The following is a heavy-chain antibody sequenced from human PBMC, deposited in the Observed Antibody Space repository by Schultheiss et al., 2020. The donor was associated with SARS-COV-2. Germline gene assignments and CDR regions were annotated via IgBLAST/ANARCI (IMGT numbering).Heavy chain of an antibody. V-gene: IGHV4-31*11. CDR3: ARDNAHSSSWYRY. Sequence: SETLSLTCAVYGGSFSGYYWSWIRQHPGKGLEWIGYIYYSGSTYYNPSLKSRVTISVDTSKNQFSLKLSSVTAADTAVYYCARDNAHSSSWYRYWGQGTLVTVSS. CDR1: GGSFSGYY. D-gene: IGHD6-13*01. CDR2: IYYSGST. J-gene: IGHJ4*02.